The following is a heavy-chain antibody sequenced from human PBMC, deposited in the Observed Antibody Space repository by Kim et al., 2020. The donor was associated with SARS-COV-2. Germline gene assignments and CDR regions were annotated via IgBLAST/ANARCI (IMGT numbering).Heavy chain of an antibody. CDR1: GGSISSSSYY. V-gene: IGHV4-39*01. CDR2: IYYSGST. D-gene: IGHD3-10*01. CDR3: ARRLTMVRGVMSAFDI. Sequence: SETLSLTCTVSGGSISSSSYYWGWIRQPPGKGLEWIGSIYYSGSTYYNPSLKSRVTISVDTSKNQFSLKLSSVTAADTAVYYCARRLTMVRGVMSAFDIWGQGTMVTVSS. J-gene: IGHJ3*02.